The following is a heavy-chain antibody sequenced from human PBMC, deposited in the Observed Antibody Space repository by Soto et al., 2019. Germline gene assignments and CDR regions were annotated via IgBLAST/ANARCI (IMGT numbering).Heavy chain of an antibody. J-gene: IGHJ6*02. CDR1: GGSISSSSYS. V-gene: IGHV4-39*01. CDR3: GRQPGHCGSTTCFGYYSLDV. CDR2: LYYSGST. D-gene: IGHD2-2*01. Sequence: QLQLQESGPRLVKPSETLSLTWSVSGGSISSSSYSWGWIRQPPGKGQEWMGTLYYSGSTHYNPSLEGRVAISADTPNNQLSLRLSSVTAADTAVYYCGRQPGHCGSTTCFGYYSLDVWGQGTTVTVS.